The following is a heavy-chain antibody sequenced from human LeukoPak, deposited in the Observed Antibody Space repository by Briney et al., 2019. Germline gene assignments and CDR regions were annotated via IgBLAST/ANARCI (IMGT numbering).Heavy chain of an antibody. D-gene: IGHD3-22*01. J-gene: IGHJ4*02. V-gene: IGHV1-69*06. CDR1: GGTFSSYA. CDR2: IIPIFGTA. CDR3: ATYPYDYYDSSGYYYY. Sequence: GASVKVSCKASGGTFSSYAISWVRQAPGQGLEWMGGIIPIFGTANYAQKFQGRVTITADKSTSTAYMELSSLRSEDTAVYYCATYPYDYYDSSGYYYYWGQGTLVTVSS.